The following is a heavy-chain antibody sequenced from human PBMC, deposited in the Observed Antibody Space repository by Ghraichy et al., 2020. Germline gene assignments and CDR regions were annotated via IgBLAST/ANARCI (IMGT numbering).Heavy chain of an antibody. D-gene: IGHD2-2*01. Sequence: SETLSLTCTVSGGSISSYYWSWIRQPPWRGLEWIGNIYDSETINYNPSLKSRVTFSLDTSKNQVSLKLSSVTVADTAVYYCARSRILDFWGQGTLVTVSS. V-gene: IGHV4-59*13. CDR2: IYDSETI. J-gene: IGHJ4*02. CDR1: GGSISSYY. CDR3: ARSRILDF.